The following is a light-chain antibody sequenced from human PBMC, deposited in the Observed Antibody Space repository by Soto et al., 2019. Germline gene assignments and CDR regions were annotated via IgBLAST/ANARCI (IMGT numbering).Light chain of an antibody. CDR2: EVS. Sequence: QAVVTQPPSASGSPGQSVTISCTGTSSDVGGYNYVSWYQQHPGKAPKLMIYEVSKRPSGVPDRFSGSKSGNTASLTVSGLQAEDEADYYCSSYAGSNNLPYVFGTGTKVTV. CDR3: SSYAGSNNLPYV. CDR1: SSDVGGYNY. J-gene: IGLJ1*01. V-gene: IGLV2-8*01.